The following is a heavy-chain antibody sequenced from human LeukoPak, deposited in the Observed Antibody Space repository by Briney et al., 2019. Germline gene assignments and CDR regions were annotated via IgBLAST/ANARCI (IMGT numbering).Heavy chain of an antibody. CDR2: MNPNSGNT. Sequence: ASVKVSCKASGYTFTTSDINWVRQATGQRLEWMGWMNPNSGNTGYAQKFQGRVTMTRDTSINTAYMELSSLRSEDTAVYYCARSRGGSYLSAWGQGTTVTVSS. CDR1: GYTFTTSD. J-gene: IGHJ6*02. V-gene: IGHV1-8*01. D-gene: IGHD2-15*01. CDR3: ARSRGGSYLSA.